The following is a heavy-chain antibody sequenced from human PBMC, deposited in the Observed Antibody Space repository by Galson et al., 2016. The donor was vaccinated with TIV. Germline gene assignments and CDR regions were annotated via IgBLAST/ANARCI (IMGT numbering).Heavy chain of an antibody. CDR3: ARGDNPVPSFYFDY. J-gene: IGHJ4*02. D-gene: IGHD2-2*01. V-gene: IGHV3-74*01. CDR2: INTDGSTT. CDR1: GFTFSNYW. Sequence: SLRLSCAASGFTFSNYWMHWVRQVPGKGLVWVSRINTDGSTTTYVDSVEGRFTISRDNAKNTLFLQMTSLRAEDTAVYHCARGDNPVPSFYFDYWGQGTLVTVSS.